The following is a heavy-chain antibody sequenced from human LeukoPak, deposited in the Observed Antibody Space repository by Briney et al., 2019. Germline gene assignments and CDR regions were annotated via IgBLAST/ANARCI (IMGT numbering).Heavy chain of an antibody. D-gene: IGHD6-13*01. CDR1: GFTFSSYI. CDR2: ISSSSSYI. J-gene: IGHJ6*02. Sequence: GGSLRLSCAASGFTFSSYIMNWARQAPGKGLEWVSSISSSSSYIYYADSVKGRFTISRDNAKNTLYLQMNSLRAEDTAVYYCARDERYSSTATWYYGMDVWGQGTSVTVSS. V-gene: IGHV3-21*01. CDR3: ARDERYSSTATWYYGMDV.